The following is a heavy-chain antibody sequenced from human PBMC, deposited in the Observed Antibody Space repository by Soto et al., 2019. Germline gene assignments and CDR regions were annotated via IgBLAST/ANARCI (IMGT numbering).Heavy chain of an antibody. CDR2: ISYDGSNK. D-gene: IGHD5-12*01. Sequence: QVQLVESGGGVVQPGRSLRLSCAASGFTFSSYAMHWARQAPGKGLEWVAVISYDGSNKYYADSVKGRFTISRDNSKNTLYLQMNSLRAEDTAVYYCARDYYRFNSGYGFSMDVW. CDR1: GFTFSSYA. CDR3: ARDYYRFNSGYGFSMDV. V-gene: IGHV3-30-3*01. J-gene: IGHJ6*01.